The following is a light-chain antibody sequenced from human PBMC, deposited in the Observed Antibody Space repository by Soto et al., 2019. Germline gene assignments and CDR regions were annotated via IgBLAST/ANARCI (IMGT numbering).Light chain of an antibody. Sequence: EIVLTQSPGTLSFSPGERATLSCRASQSFSSNYVAWYQQNPGQAPRLLIYRASSRATGIPDRFSGSGSGTDFTLTISSLEPEDFAVYYCQQRSNEVTFGQGTRLEI. V-gene: IGKV3D-20*02. J-gene: IGKJ5*01. CDR3: QQRSNEVT. CDR1: QSFSSNY. CDR2: RAS.